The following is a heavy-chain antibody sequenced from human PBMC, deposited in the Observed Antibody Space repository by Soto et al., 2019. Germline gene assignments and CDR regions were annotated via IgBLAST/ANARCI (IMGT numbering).Heavy chain of an antibody. V-gene: IGHV4-4*02. CDR1: SGSISSAHW. CDR2: IYHSGST. J-gene: IGHJ6*02. CDR3: ATNSYYSLGV. Sequence: QVQLQESGPGLVKPSGTLSLTCAVSSGSISSAHWWNWVRQPPGKGLEWIGEIYHSGSTNYNPSLKSPVTVSLDKTMTQFSLKLTSVTAADTAVYYCATNSYYSLGVWGQGTTVTVSS.